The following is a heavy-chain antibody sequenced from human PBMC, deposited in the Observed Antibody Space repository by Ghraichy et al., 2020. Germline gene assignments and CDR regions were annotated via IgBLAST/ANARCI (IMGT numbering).Heavy chain of an antibody. J-gene: IGHJ6*02. CDR3: AKDLAPRTSSRHYYYGMDV. CDR1: GFTFSSYG. D-gene: IGHD2-8*01. V-gene: IGHV3-30*18. CDR2: ISYDGSNK. Sequence: GGSLRLSCAASGFTFSSYGMHWVRQAPGKGLEWVAVISYDGSNKYYADSVKGRFTISRDNSKNTLYLQMNSLRAEDTAVYYCAKDLAPRTSSRHYYYGMDVWGQGTTVTVSS.